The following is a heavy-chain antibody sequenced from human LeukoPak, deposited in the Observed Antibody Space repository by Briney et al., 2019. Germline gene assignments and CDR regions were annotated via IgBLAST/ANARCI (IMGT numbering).Heavy chain of an antibody. Sequence: GGSLRLSCAASGFTFSSYAMSWVRQAPGKGLVWVSRINGDGSSTTYADSVKGRFTISRDNAKNTLYLQMNSLRAEDTAVYYCGRDSGYSIAIWGQGTMVSVSS. CDR1: GFTFSSYA. CDR3: GRDSGYSIAI. J-gene: IGHJ3*02. V-gene: IGHV3-74*03. D-gene: IGHD6-13*01. CDR2: INGDGSST.